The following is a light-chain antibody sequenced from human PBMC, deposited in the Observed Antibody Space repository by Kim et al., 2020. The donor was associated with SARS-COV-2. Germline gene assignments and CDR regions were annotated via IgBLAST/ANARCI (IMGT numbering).Light chain of an antibody. CDR2: QDS. CDR3: QAWDSTTASVV. J-gene: IGLJ2*01. V-gene: IGLV3-1*01. CDR1: KLGDRY. Sequence: PGQPASITCSGDKLGDRYACWYQQRPGQSPVLVIYQDSKRPSGIAERFSGSNSGNTATLTISGTQAMDEADYYCQAWDSTTASVVFGGGTQLTVL.